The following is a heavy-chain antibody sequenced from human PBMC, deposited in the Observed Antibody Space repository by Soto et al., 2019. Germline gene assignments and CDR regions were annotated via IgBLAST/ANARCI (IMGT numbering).Heavy chain of an antibody. J-gene: IGHJ4*02. Sequence: SETLSLTCTVSGGSISSYYWSWIRQPPGKGLEWIGYIYYSGSTNYNPSLKSRVTISVDTSKNQFSLKLSSVTAADTAVYYCARGAPIAAFGYWGQGTLVTSPQ. CDR2: IYYSGST. D-gene: IGHD2-15*01. V-gene: IGHV4-59*01. CDR3: ARGAPIAAFGY. CDR1: GGSISSYY.